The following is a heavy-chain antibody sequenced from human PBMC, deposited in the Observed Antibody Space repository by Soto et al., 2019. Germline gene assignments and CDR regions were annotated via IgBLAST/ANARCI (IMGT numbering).Heavy chain of an antibody. CDR3: AKEVWSGPMDV. D-gene: IGHD3-3*01. V-gene: IGHV3-30*18. Sequence: QVQLVESGGGVVQPGRSLRLSCAASGFTFSSYGMHWVRQAPGKGLEWVEVISYDGSNKFYADSVKGRFTISRDNSKNTLYRQMNSLRAEDTAVYYGAKEVWSGPMDVWGQGTTVTVSS. CDR2: ISYDGSNK. J-gene: IGHJ6*02. CDR1: GFTFSSYG.